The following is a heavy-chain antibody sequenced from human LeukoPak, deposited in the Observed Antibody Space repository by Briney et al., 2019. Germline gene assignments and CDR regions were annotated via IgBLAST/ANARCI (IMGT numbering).Heavy chain of an antibody. V-gene: IGHV3-11*01. CDR2: ISSSGSTI. CDR3: ARVGEHRSGWYRYFDY. J-gene: IGHJ4*02. D-gene: IGHD6-19*01. CDR1: GFTFSDNY. Sequence: RSGGSLRLSCAASGFTFSDNYMSWIRQAPWKGLEWVSYISSSGSTIYYADSVKGRFTISRDNAKNSLYLQMNSLRAEDTAVYYCARVGEHRSGWYRYFDYWGQGTLVTVSS.